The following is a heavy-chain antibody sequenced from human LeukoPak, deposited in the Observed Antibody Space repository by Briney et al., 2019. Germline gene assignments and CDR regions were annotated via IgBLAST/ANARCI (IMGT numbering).Heavy chain of an antibody. J-gene: IGHJ3*02. CDR3: AKEGRFDIYYYDSSGSAFDI. CDR2: IKTDGATK. V-gene: IGHV3-74*01. CDR1: GFIFSTYW. D-gene: IGHD3-22*01. Sequence: GESLRLSCTGSGFIFSTYWMHWVRQAPGKGLVWVSRIKTDGATKYYADSVKGRFAVSRDNSKNTLYLQMNSLRAEDTAVYYCAKEGRFDIYYYDSSGSAFDIWGQGTMVTVSS.